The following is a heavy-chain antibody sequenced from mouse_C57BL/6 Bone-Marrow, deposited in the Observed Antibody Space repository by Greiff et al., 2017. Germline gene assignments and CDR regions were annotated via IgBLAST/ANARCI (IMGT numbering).Heavy chain of an antibody. CDR3: ARRGAYYSNYDYAMDY. J-gene: IGHJ4*01. CDR1: GFTFSDYG. Sequence: EVKVEESGGGLVQPGGSLKLSCAASGFTFSDYGMAWVRQAPRTGPEWVAFISNLAYSIYYADTVTGRFTISRENAKNTLYLEMSSLRSEDTAMYYCARRGAYYSNYDYAMDYWGQGTSVTVSS. V-gene: IGHV5-15*04. CDR2: ISNLAYSI. D-gene: IGHD2-5*01.